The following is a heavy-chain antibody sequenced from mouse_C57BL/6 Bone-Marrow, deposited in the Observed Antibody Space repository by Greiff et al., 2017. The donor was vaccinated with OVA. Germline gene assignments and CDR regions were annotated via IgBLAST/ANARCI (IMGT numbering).Heavy chain of an antibody. V-gene: IGHV1-9*01. CDR2: ILPGSGGT. D-gene: IGHD1-1*01. CDR3: ARKGSYCYFDV. CDR1: GYTFTGYW. Sequence: VKLMESGAELMKPGASVKLSCKATGYTFTGYWIEWVKQRPGHGLEWIGEILPGSGGTNYNEKFKGKATFTADTSSNTAYMQLSSLTTEDSAVYYYARKGSYCYFDVWGTGTTVTVSS. J-gene: IGHJ1*03.